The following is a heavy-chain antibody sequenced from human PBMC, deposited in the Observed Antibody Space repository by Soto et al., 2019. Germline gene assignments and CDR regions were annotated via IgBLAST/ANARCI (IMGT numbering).Heavy chain of an antibody. Sequence: QVHLVQSGAEVKKPGASVKVSCKASGYVFTGYYIHWVRQAPGQGLEWMGWINPKSGGANIAQKFQGWGTLTRDTSISTTYMEVNRLTSNDTAVYYCVRDYYDGSASYGFEFWGQGTPVTVAS. D-gene: IGHD3-22*01. CDR3: VRDYYDGSASYGFEF. CDR2: INPKSGGA. J-gene: IGHJ3*01. V-gene: IGHV1-2*04. CDR1: GYVFTGYY.